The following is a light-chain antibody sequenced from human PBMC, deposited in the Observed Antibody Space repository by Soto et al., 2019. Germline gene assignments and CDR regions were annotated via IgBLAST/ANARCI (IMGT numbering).Light chain of an antibody. J-gene: IGLJ2*01. CDR1: KLGDKY. Sequence: SYELTQPPSVSVSPGQTASITCSGDKLGDKYACWYQQKPGQSPVLVIYQDSKRPSGIPERFSGSNSGNTATLTISGTQAMDEADYYCQAWDSREVFGGGTKVTVL. V-gene: IGLV3-1*01. CDR3: QAWDSREV. CDR2: QDS.